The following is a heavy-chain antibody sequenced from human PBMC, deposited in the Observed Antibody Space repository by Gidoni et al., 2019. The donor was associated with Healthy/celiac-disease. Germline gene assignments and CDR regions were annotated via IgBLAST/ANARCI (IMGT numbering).Heavy chain of an antibody. CDR3: ARSKAAAGTVDY. Sequence: EVQLVESGGGLVKPGGSLGLSGAASAFTFISYSMNWVRQAPGKGLGWVSAISSSSGYIYYADSVKGRFTISRDNAKNSLYLQMNSLRAEDTAVYYCARSKAAAGTVDYWGQGTLVTVSS. D-gene: IGHD6-13*01. CDR1: AFTFISYS. V-gene: IGHV3-21*01. CDR2: ISSSSGYI. J-gene: IGHJ4*02.